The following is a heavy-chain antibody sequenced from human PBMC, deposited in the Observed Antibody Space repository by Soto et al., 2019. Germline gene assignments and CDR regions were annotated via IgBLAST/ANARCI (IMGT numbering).Heavy chain of an antibody. CDR1: GFTFSSFA. CDR2: ISGSGGST. Sequence: PGGSLRLSCAASGFTFSSFAMSWVRQAPGKGLDWVSAISGSGGSTYSADSVKGRFTISRDNSKNTLYLQMSSLRAEDTAVYYCARAAYTNWAFYYGMDVWGQGTTVTVSS. D-gene: IGHD7-27*01. CDR3: ARAAYTNWAFYYGMDV. J-gene: IGHJ6*02. V-gene: IGHV3-23*01.